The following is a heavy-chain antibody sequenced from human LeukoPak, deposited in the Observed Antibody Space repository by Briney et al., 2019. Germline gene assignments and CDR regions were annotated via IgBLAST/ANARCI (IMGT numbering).Heavy chain of an antibody. D-gene: IGHD3-10*02. CDR3: AELGITMIGGV. CDR2: IKLDGSEK. CDR1: GFTFSSYW. V-gene: IGHV3-7*01. J-gene: IGHJ6*04. Sequence: GGSLRLSCAASGFTFSSYWMSWVRQAPGKGLEWVANIKLDGSEKYYVDSVKGRFTISRDNAKNSLYLQMNSLRAEDTAVYYCAELGITMIGGVWGKGTTVTISS.